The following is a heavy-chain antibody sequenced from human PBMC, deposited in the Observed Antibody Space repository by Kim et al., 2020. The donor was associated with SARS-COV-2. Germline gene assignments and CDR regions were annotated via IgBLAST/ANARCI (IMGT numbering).Heavy chain of an antibody. D-gene: IGHD1-26*01. V-gene: IGHV3-73*01. J-gene: IGHJ3*02. CDR1: GLTLSGSA. Sequence: GGSLRLSCAASGLTLSGSAMHWVRQASGTGLEWVGRIRSKSNSYETAYAASVEGRFTISRDDSKNTAYLQMNSLKTEDTAVYYCARGPPYSASYWVAFDIWGQGTMVTVSS. CDR2: IRSKSNSYET. CDR3: ARGPPYSASYWVAFDI.